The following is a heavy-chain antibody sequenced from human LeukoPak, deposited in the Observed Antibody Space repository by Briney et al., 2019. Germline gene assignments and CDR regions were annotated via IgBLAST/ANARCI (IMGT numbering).Heavy chain of an antibody. Sequence: GRSLRLSCAASGFTFSSYGMHWVRQAPGKGLEWVALISYHGSNKYYADSVKGRFTISRDNSKNTLYLQMNSLRAEDTAVYYCAKEHFRVVDYWGQGTLVTVSS. CDR3: AKEHFRVVDY. D-gene: IGHD2-2*01. V-gene: IGHV3-30*18. CDR1: GFTFSSYG. CDR2: ISYHGSNK. J-gene: IGHJ4*02.